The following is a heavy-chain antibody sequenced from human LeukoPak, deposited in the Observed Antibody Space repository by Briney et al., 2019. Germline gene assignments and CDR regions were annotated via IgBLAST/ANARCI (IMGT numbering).Heavy chain of an antibody. CDR1: GYTFTGYY. V-gene: IGHV1-2*02. CDR3: ARGLIGYSGSPPGP. Sequence: ASVKVSCKASGYTFTGYYMHWVRQAPGQGLEWMGWINPNSGGTNYAQKFQGRVTMTRDTSISTAYMELSRLRSHDTAVYYCARGLIGYSGSPPGPWGQGTLVTVSS. D-gene: IGHD3-10*01. J-gene: IGHJ5*02. CDR2: INPNSGGT.